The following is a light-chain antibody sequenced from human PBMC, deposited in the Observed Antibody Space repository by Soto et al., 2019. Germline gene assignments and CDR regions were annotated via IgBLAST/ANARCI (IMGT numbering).Light chain of an antibody. Sequence: DIVLTQSPDSLAVSLGERATINCKSSQSVLYSSNNKNYLAWYQQKPGQPPKLLIYWASTREAGVPDRFSGSRSGTDFTLTITSLQAEDVAVYYCQQYYTTPLTFGGGTKVEIE. J-gene: IGKJ4*01. CDR3: QQYYTTPLT. V-gene: IGKV4-1*01. CDR2: WAS. CDR1: QSVLYSSNNKNY.